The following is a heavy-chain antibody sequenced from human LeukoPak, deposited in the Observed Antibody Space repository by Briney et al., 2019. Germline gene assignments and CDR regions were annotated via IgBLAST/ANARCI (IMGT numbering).Heavy chain of an antibody. CDR2: IYYSGST. Sequence: SETLSLTCTVSGGSISSYYWSWIRQPPGKGLEWIGYIYYSGSTNYSPSLKSRVTISVDTSKNQFSLKLSSVTAADTAVYYCATTDGDLPSGYGMDVWGQGTTVTVSS. CDR3: ATTDGDLPSGYGMDV. J-gene: IGHJ6*02. V-gene: IGHV4-59*01. CDR1: GGSISSYY. D-gene: IGHD4-17*01.